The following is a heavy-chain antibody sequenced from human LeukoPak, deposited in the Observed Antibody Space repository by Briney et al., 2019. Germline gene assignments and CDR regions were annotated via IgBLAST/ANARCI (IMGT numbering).Heavy chain of an antibody. J-gene: IGHJ6*04. CDR3: AELGITMIGGV. CDR2: IPYDGSNK. CDR1: GFTFSSYG. V-gene: IGHV3-30*02. Sequence: GGSLRLSCAASGFTFSSYGMHWVRQAPGKGLEWVAFIPYDGSNKYYADSVEGRFTISRDNAKNSLYLQMNSLRAEDTAVYYCAELGITMIGGVWGKGTTVTISS. D-gene: IGHD3-10*02.